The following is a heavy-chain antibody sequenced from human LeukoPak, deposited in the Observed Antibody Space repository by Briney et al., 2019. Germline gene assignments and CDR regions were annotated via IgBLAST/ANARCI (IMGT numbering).Heavy chain of an antibody. CDR3: ARVPFMYKEWFGEFAGHDY. CDR2: IYYSGST. D-gene: IGHD3-10*01. CDR1: GGSISSYY. Sequence: SETLSLTCTVSGGSISSYYWSWIRQPPGKGLEWIGYIYYSGSTNYNPSLKSRVTISVDTSKNQFSLKLSSVTAADTAVYYCARVPFMYKEWFGEFAGHDYWGQGTLVTVSS. J-gene: IGHJ4*02. V-gene: IGHV4-59*12.